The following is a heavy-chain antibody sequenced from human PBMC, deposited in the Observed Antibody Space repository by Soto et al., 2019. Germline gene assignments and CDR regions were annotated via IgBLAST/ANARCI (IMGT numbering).Heavy chain of an antibody. Sequence: EVQLAESGGGLVQPGGSLRLSCAASGFSFSSQWMYWVRQSPGKGPVWVSYINNDGSRIGYADSVKGRFTISRDNAKNTLYLQMNSLRVEDTAVYYCVKDIRWGRGTLVTVSS. V-gene: IGHV3-74*01. CDR2: INNDGSRI. CDR3: VKDIR. CDR1: GFSFSSQW. J-gene: IGHJ4*02.